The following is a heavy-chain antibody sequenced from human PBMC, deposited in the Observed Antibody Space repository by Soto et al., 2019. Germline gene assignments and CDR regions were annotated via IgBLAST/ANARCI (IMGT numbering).Heavy chain of an antibody. V-gene: IGHV4-59*03. CDR1: GGSIXGXY. J-gene: IGHJ4*01. CDR2: FHFSGST. CDR3: AXAXXXXXXXXDFFDN. Sequence: QVQLQESGPGLVKPSETLSLTCTVSGGSIXGXYXTXXRQSPTNGLEWIGYFHFSGSTKYNPSLESRLTISADTSKNQISLTLSSVTXADTAVXXXAXAXXXXXXXXDFFDNWGQGTLANVSS.